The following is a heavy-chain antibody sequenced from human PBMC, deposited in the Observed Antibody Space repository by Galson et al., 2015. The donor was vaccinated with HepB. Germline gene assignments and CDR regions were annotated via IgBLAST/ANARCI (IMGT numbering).Heavy chain of an antibody. CDR1: GYTFTSYG. CDR2: ISAYNGNT. V-gene: IGHV1-18*04. J-gene: IGHJ6*02. CDR3: ARALGTEAYYYYGMDV. Sequence: SVKVSCKASGYTFTSYGISWVRQAPGQGLEWMGWISAYNGNTNYAQKLQGRVTMTTDTSTSTAYMELRSLRSDDTAVYYCARALGTEAYYYYGMDVWGQGTTVTVSS.